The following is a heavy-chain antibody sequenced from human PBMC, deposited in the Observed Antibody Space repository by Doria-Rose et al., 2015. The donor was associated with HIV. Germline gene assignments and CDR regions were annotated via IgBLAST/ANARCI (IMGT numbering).Heavy chain of an antibody. CDR3: ARAWGYCSSSTCYYYGMDV. J-gene: IGHJ6*02. CDR1: YG. CDR2: IWFDGSNE. D-gene: IGHD2-2*01. V-gene: IGHV3-33*01. Sequence: YGMHWVRQAPGKGLEWVAIIWFDGSNEHYADSVKGRFTISRDNSKNTLYLQMNSLRAEDTAVYYCARAWGYCSSSTCYYYGMDVWGQGTTVTVS.